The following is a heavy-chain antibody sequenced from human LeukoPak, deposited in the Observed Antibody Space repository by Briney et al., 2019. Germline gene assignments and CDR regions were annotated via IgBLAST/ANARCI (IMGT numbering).Heavy chain of an antibody. CDR1: GDSISSSSSY. D-gene: IGHD3-9*01. J-gene: IGHJ2*01. Sequence: SETLSLTCTVSGDSISSSSSYWGWIRQPPGKGLEWIGSIYYSGSTYYNPSLKSRVSISVDTSKNQFSLKLSSVTAADTAVYYCARQYIDILTGYYRGELYWFFDLWGRGTLVTVSS. CDR2: IYYSGST. V-gene: IGHV4-39*01. CDR3: ARQYIDILTGYYRGELYWFFDL.